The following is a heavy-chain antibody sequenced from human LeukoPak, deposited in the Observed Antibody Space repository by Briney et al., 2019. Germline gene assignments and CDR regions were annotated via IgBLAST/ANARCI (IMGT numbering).Heavy chain of an antibody. V-gene: IGHV3-53*01. CDR2: IYSGVNT. J-gene: IGHJ4*02. CDR1: GFTVSSNY. Sequence: GGSLRLSGAASGFTVSSNYMSWVRQAPGKGLEWVSVIYSGVNTYYADSVKGRFTISRDNSKNTLYLQMNSLRAEDTAVYYCARVMDYFDYWGQGTLVTVSS. D-gene: IGHD5-24*01. CDR3: ARVMDYFDY.